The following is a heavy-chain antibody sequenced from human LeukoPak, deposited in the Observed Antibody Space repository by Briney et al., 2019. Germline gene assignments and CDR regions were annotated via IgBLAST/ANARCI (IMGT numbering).Heavy chain of an antibody. Sequence: GGSLRLSCAASGFTFSSYGMHWFRQAPGKGLEWVAVISYDGSNKYYADSVKGRFTISRDNSKNTLCLQMNSLRAEDTAVYYCAKVGGYNSLDYWGQGTLVTVSS. CDR1: GFTFSSYG. V-gene: IGHV3-30*18. D-gene: IGHD5-24*01. J-gene: IGHJ4*02. CDR3: AKVGGYNSLDY. CDR2: ISYDGSNK.